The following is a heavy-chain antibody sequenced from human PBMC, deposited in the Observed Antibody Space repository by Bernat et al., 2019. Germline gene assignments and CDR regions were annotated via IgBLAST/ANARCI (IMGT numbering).Heavy chain of an antibody. J-gene: IGHJ4*02. V-gene: IGHV3-23*01. CDR2: ISAGGTGI. CDR3: EKEGVVTVASGRSLYYFDY. D-gene: IGHD5-12*01. Sequence: EVQLLESGGGLVQPGGSLRLSCAASGFTFSSYAMSWVRQAPGKGLEWVSAISAGGTGIYYADSVKGRFTITRDNSKNTLYLQMNSLRAEDTALYYCEKEGVVTVASGRSLYYFDYWGQGTLVTVSS. CDR1: GFTFSSYA.